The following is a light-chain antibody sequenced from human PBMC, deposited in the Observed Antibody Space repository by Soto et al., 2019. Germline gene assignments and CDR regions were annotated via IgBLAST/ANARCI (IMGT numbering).Light chain of an antibody. Sequence: QSVLTQPPSASGTPGQRVTISCSGSSSNIGSNTVNWYQQVPGTAPKLLIYGNDQRPSGVPDRFSGSKSGTSASLAISGLQSEDEADYFCAAWDDSLNGYVFGTGTKV. CDR2: GND. J-gene: IGLJ1*01. CDR1: SSNIGSNT. CDR3: AAWDDSLNGYV. V-gene: IGLV1-44*01.